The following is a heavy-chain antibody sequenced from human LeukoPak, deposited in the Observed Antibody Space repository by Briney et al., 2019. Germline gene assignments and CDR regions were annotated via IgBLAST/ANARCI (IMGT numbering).Heavy chain of an antibody. V-gene: IGHV3-7*01. CDR2: INQDGSEK. Sequence: RGALRLSCAASGFTFSSYWMNWVGHAPREGLEWVANINQDGSEKYYMDSVKGRFTISRDNGKNSLYLQLNSLRAEDTAVYYCAREGRGEYFDYWGQGTLVTVSS. D-gene: IGHD3-10*01. J-gene: IGHJ4*02. CDR3: AREGRGEYFDY. CDR1: GFTFSSYW.